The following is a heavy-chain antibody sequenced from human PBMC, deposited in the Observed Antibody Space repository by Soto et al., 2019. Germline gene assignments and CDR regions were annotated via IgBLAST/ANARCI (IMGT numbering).Heavy chain of an antibody. Sequence: QVQLVQSGAEVKKPGASVKVSCKASGYTFTSYDINWVRQATGQGLEWMGWMNPNSGNTGYAQKFQGRVTMTRNTSISTAYMGLSSLRSEDTAVYYCASSPVDYDILTGYYSSWYFDLWGRGTLFTVSS. D-gene: IGHD3-9*01. V-gene: IGHV1-8*01. CDR3: ASSPVDYDILTGYYSSWYFDL. CDR2: MNPNSGNT. J-gene: IGHJ2*01. CDR1: GYTFTSYD.